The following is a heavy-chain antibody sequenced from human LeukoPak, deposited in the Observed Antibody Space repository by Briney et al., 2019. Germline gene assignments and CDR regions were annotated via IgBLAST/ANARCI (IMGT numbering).Heavy chain of an antibody. Sequence: GGSLRLSCAASVLSFSTYVMHWVRQAPGKGLEWVAFIQGDGSNKYYADSVKGRFTISRDNSKNTLYLQMNSLRAEDTAVYYCAKGFCSSTSCARGHFDYWGQGTLVTVSS. CDR3: AKGFCSSTSCARGHFDY. V-gene: IGHV3-30*02. J-gene: IGHJ4*02. CDR2: IQGDGSNK. D-gene: IGHD2-2*01. CDR1: VLSFSTYV.